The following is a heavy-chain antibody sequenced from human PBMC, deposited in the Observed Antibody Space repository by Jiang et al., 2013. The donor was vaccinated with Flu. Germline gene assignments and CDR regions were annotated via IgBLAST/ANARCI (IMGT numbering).Heavy chain of an antibody. J-gene: IGHJ6*02. CDR2: INHSGST. Sequence: LLKPSETLSLTCAVYGGSFSGYYWSWIRQPPGKGLEWIGEINHSGSTNYNPSLKSRVTISVDTSKNQFSLKLSSVTAADTAVYYCARGEGDWSSSWYGDYYGMDVWGQGTT. V-gene: IGHV4-34*01. CDR1: GGSFSGYY. CDR3: ARGEGDWSSSWYGDYYGMDV. D-gene: IGHD6-13*01.